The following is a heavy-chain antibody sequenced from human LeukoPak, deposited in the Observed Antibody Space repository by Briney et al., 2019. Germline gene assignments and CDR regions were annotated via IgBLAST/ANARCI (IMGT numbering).Heavy chain of an antibody. J-gene: IGHJ3*02. D-gene: IGHD4-17*01. CDR2: ISYDGSNK. V-gene: IGHV3-30-3*01. Sequence: GGSLRLSYAASGFTFSSYAMHWVRQAPGKGLEWVAVISYDGSNKYYADSVKGRFTISRDNSKNTLYLQMNSLRAEDTAVYYCAREGTVTMDAFDIWGQGTMVTVSS. CDR1: GFTFSSYA. CDR3: AREGTVTMDAFDI.